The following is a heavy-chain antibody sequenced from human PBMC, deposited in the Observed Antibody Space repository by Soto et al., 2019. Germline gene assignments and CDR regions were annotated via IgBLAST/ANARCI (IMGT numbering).Heavy chain of an antibody. J-gene: IGHJ5*02. CDR2: INPDNGNT. CDR1: GYTFTRYT. D-gene: IGHD2-15*01. V-gene: IGHV1-3*01. Sequence: ASVKVSCKASGYTFTRYTMNWVRQAPGQRLEWMGWINPDNGNTKSSQKFQDRVIITRDTSASSAYMDLSSLRSEDTAVYYCARGIATGQLDPWGQGTLVTVSS. CDR3: ARGIATGQLDP.